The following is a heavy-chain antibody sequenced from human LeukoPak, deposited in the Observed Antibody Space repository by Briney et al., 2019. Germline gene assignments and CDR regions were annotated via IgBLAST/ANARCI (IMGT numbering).Heavy chain of an antibody. J-gene: IGHJ4*02. CDR2: IYYSGST. CDR3: ARPTVYGSSWYYFDY. CDR1: GGSISSSSYY. V-gene: IGHV4-39*01. Sequence: SETLSLTCTVSGGSISSSSYYWGWIRQPPGKGLEWIGSIYYSGSTYYNPSLKSRVTISVDTSKNQFSLKLSSVTAADTAVYYCARPTVYGSSWYYFDYWGQGTLVTVSS. D-gene: IGHD6-13*01.